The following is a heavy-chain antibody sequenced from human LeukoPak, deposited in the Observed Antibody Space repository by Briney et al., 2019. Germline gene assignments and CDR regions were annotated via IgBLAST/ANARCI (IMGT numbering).Heavy chain of an antibody. V-gene: IGHV3-11*04. CDR3: ARRPRERQQLVDPYYFDY. D-gene: IGHD6-13*01. J-gene: IGHJ4*02. Sequence: GGSLRLSCAAPGFPFSDYYMSWIRQAPGKGLEWVSYITSGGSTMYYADSVKGRFTISRDNAKNSLYLQMNSLRAEDTAVYYCARRPRERQQLVDPYYFDYWGQGTLVTVSS. CDR2: ITSGGSTM. CDR1: GFPFSDYY.